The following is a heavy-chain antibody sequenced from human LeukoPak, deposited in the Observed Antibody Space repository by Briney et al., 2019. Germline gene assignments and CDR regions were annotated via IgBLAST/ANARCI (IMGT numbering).Heavy chain of an antibody. CDR2: IYHSGST. V-gene: IGHV4-38-2*02. CDR1: GYSIGSGYY. CDR3: ASVHSSGYYFNFDY. D-gene: IGHD3-22*01. J-gene: IGHJ4*02. Sequence: SETLSLTCTVSGYSIGSGYYWGWIRQPPGKGLEWIGSIYHSGSTYYNPSLKSRVTISVDTSKNQFSLKLSSVTAADTAVYYCASVHSSGYYFNFDYWGQGTLVTVSS.